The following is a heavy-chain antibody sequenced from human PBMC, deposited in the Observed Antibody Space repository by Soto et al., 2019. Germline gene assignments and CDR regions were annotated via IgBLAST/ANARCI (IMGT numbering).Heavy chain of an antibody. CDR3: ASFYDSSGYYPYYFDY. D-gene: IGHD3-22*01. J-gene: IGHJ4*02. CDR1: GFTFSSYS. Sequence: GGSLRLSCAAFGFTFSSYSMNWVRQAPGKGLEWVSSISSSSSYIYYADSVKGRFTISRDNAKNSLYLQMNSLRAEDTAVYYCASFYDSSGYYPYYFDYWGQGTLVTVSS. CDR2: ISSSSSYI. V-gene: IGHV3-21*01.